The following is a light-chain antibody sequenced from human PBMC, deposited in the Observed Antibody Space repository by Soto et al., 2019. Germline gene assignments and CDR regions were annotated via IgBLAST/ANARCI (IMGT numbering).Light chain of an antibody. CDR3: QQYSNWLRT. J-gene: IGKJ4*02. CDR1: QSLSSN. V-gene: IGKV3-15*01. Sequence: EIVMTQSPVTLSVSPGEGATLSCRASQSLSSNLAWYQHRPGQARRLLIYGASTRATGVPVRFSGSGSGTEFFLNISSLQSEDFAVYYCQQYSNWLRTVGPVTKVEIK. CDR2: GAS.